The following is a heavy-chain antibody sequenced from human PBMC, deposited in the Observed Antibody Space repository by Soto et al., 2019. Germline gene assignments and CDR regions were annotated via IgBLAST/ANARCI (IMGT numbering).Heavy chain of an antibody. CDR2: IYSGGST. V-gene: IGHV3-66*01. Sequence: EVQLVESGGGLVQPGGSLRLSCAASGFTVSSNYMSWVRQAPGKGLEWGSVIYSGGSTYYADSVKGRFTISRDNSKNTLYLQMNSLRAEDTAVYYCARGITGGYCSSTSCYCWGQGTLVTVSS. CDR3: ARGITGGYCSSTSCYC. J-gene: IGHJ4*02. CDR1: GFTVSSNY. D-gene: IGHD2-2*01.